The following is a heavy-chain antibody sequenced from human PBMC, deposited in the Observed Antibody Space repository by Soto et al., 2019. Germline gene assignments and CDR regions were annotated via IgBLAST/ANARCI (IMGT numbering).Heavy chain of an antibody. CDR2: INPSGGSS. J-gene: IGHJ6*02. Sequence: ASVKVSCKASGYTFTSYYMHWVRQAPGQGLEWMGIINPSGGSSSYAQKFQGRVTMTRDTSSSTAYMELSSLRSEDTAVYYCARDLGDHAVDYYAMDVWGQGTTVTVSS. D-gene: IGHD2-21*02. CDR3: ARDLGDHAVDYYAMDV. CDR1: GYTFTSYY. V-gene: IGHV1-46*01.